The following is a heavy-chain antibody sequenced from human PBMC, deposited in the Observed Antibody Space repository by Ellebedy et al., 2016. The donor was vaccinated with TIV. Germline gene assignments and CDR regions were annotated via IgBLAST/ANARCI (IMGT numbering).Heavy chain of an antibody. CDR1: GFTFSSFA. J-gene: IGHJ4*02. V-gene: IGHV3-23*01. CDR3: ASNVDTAKVRGNY. Sequence: GESLKISCAASGFTFSSFAMNWVRQAPGKGLEWVSFISGSAGSTYYAESVKGRFTISRDNSKNTLYLQMNSLRVEDTARYYCASNVDTAKVRGNYWGQGTLVTVST. D-gene: IGHD5-18*01. CDR2: ISGSAGST.